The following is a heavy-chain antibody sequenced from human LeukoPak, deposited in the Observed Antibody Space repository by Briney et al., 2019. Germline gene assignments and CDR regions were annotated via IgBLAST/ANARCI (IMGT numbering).Heavy chain of an antibody. V-gene: IGHV3-23*01. CDR1: GFTFSSYA. D-gene: IGHD1-26*01. CDR3: AKGKEPLGAFDI. Sequence: GGSLRLSCAASGFTFSSYAMSWVRQAPGKGLEWVSANSGSGGSTYYADSVKGRFTISRDNSKNTLYLQMNSLRAEDTAVYYCAKGKEPLGAFDIWGQGTMVTVSS. J-gene: IGHJ3*02. CDR2: NSGSGGST.